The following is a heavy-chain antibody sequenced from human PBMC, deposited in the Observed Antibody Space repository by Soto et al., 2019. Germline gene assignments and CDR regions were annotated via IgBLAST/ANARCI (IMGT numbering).Heavy chain of an antibody. V-gene: IGHV3-30*18. J-gene: IGHJ4*02. CDR3: AKDARSGWYELDY. D-gene: IGHD6-19*01. Sequence: GGSLRLSCAASGFTFSSYGMHWVRQAPGKGLEWVAVISYDGSNKYYADSVKGRFTISRDNSKNTLYLQMNSLRAEDTAVYYCAKDARSGWYELDYWGQGTLVTVS. CDR2: ISYDGSNK. CDR1: GFTFSSYG.